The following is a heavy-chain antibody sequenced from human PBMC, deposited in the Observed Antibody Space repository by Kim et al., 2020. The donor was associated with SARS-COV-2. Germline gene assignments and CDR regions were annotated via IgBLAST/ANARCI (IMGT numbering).Heavy chain of an antibody. CDR1: GYTFTAYN. CDR2: LNPNSGAA. CDR3: VRHRSGTSDFDF. Sequence: ASVKVSCKASGYTFTAYNIHWVRQAPGQGLEWMGRLNPNSGAAAYAQRLQGRVTMTRDTSINTAYMELNRLTSDDTTVYFCVRHRSGTSDFDFWCQGNLV. V-gene: IGHV1-2*06. D-gene: IGHD1-1*01. J-gene: IGHJ4*02.